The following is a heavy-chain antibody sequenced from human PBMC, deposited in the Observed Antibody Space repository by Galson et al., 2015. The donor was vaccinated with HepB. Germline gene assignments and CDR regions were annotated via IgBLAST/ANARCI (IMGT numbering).Heavy chain of an antibody. CDR3: STDLMTTVTDY. CDR1: GFTFSDYY. CDR2: IKSKTDGGTT. J-gene: IGHJ4*02. V-gene: IGHV3-15*01. Sequence: SLRLSCAASGFTFSDYYMSWIRQAPGKGLEWVGRIKSKTDGGTTDYAAPVKGRFTISRDDSKNTLYLQMNSLKTEDTAVYYCSTDLMTTVTDYWGQGTLVTVSS. D-gene: IGHD4-17*01.